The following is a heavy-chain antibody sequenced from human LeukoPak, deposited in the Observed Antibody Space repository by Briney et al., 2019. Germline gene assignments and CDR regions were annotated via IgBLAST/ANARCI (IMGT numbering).Heavy chain of an antibody. CDR1: GGSFSGYY. V-gene: IGHV4-34*01. D-gene: IGHD2-2*01. CDR3: AREGAIVVVPASHFDY. J-gene: IGHJ4*02. Sequence: SETLSLTCPVYGGSFSGYYWSWIRQPPGKGLEWIGEINHSGSTNYNPSLKSRVTISVDTSKNQFSLKLSSVTAADTAVYYCAREGAIVVVPASHFDYWGQGTLVTVSS. CDR2: INHSGST.